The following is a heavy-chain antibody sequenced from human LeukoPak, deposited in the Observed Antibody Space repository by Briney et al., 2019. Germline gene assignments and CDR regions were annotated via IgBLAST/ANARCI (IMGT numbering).Heavy chain of an antibody. CDR3: ARLQSISSSLDY. Sequence: MASETLSLTCTVSSGSINSYYWNWIRQPPGKGLEWIGRIYSSGSTNYSPSLKSRVTISVDTSKNQFSLKLSSVTAADTAVYYCARLQSISSSLDYWGQGTLVTVSS. J-gene: IGHJ4*02. V-gene: IGHV4-59*08. CDR2: IYSSGST. CDR1: SGSINSYY. D-gene: IGHD6-13*01.